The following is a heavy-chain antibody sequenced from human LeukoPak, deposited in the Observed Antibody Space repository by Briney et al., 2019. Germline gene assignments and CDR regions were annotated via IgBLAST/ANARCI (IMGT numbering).Heavy chain of an antibody. CDR3: AQLGGNTRIDY. V-gene: IGHV4-4*09. D-gene: IGHD3-10*01. CDR1: GGSISSYY. CDR2: IYSSGST. J-gene: IGHJ4*02. Sequence: SETLSLTCTVSGGSISSYYWSWIRQPPGKGLECIGNIYSSGSTNYNPSLRSRVTISVDTSKNQFSLRLSSVTAADTAVYYCAQLGGNTRIDYWGQGTLVTVSS.